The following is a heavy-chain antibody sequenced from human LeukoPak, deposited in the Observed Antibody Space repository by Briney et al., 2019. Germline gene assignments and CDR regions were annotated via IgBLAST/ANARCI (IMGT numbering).Heavy chain of an antibody. CDR1: GGSISSGDYY. CDR2: IYYSGST. V-gene: IGHV4-30-4*01. CDR3: ASSPYGPWYFDL. Sequence: SETLSLTCTVSGGSISSGDYYWSWIRQPPGKGLEWIGYIYYSGSTYYNPSLKSRVTISVDTSKNQFPLKLSSVTAADTAVYYCASSPYGPWYFDLWGRGTLVTVSS. D-gene: IGHD4-17*01. J-gene: IGHJ2*01.